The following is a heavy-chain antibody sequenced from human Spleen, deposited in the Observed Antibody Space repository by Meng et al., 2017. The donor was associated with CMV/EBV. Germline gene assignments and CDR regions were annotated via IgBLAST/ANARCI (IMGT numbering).Heavy chain of an antibody. CDR3: ASSAILDY. Sequence: GGSLRLSCAASGFTFSSYAIHWVRQAPGKGLEWVALISYDGSNKYYADSVKGRFTISRDNSKNTLYLQMNSLRAEDTAVYYCASSAILDYWGHGTLVTVSS. CDR2: ISYDGSNK. V-gene: IGHV3-30*14. CDR1: GFTFSSYA. D-gene: IGHD1-26*01. J-gene: IGHJ4*01.